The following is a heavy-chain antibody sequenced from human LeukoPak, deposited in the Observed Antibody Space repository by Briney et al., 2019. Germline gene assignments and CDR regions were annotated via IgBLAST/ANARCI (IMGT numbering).Heavy chain of an antibody. CDR3: ARDYYDILTGYYR. CDR1: GFTFSSYG. CDR2: IRYDGSNK. V-gene: IGHV3-30*02. J-gene: IGHJ4*02. Sequence: GGSLRLSCAASGFTFSSYGMHWVRQAPGKGLEWVAFIRYDGSNKYYVDSVKGRFTISRDNSKNTLYLQMNSLRAEDTAVYYCARDYYDILTGYYRWGQGTLVTVSS. D-gene: IGHD3-9*01.